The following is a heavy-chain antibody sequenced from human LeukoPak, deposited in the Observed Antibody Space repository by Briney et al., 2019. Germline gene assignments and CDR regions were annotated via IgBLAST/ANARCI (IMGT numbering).Heavy chain of an antibody. V-gene: IGHV1-69*13. J-gene: IGHJ4*02. CDR1: RGTFSSYA. CDR2: IITIFGTA. CDR3: ERDSPRYCSGGSCYSEFDY. Sequence: SVKVSCKASRGTFSSYAISWVRQAPGQGLEWMVGIITIFGTANYAQKFQGRVTITADESTSTAYMELSSLRSEDTAVYYCERDSPRYCSGGSCYSEFDYWGQGTLVTVSS. D-gene: IGHD2-15*01.